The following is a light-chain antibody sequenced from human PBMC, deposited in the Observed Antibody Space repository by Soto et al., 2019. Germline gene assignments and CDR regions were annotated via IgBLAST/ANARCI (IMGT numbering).Light chain of an antibody. V-gene: IGLV1-47*01. Sequence: QSVLTQPPSASGTPGQRVTISCSGSSSNIGSNYVYWYQQLPGTAPKLLIYRNNQRPSGVPDRFSGSKSGTSASLAISGLRSEDEAEYYCEAWDDSLSGMGFGGGTQRTVL. J-gene: IGLJ7*01. CDR2: RNN. CDR1: SSNIGSNY. CDR3: EAWDDSLSGMG.